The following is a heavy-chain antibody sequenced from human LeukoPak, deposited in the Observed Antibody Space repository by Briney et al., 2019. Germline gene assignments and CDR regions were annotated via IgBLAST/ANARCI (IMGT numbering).Heavy chain of an antibody. CDR2: ISGSGGST. CDR3: AKDNPYIVVVPAAHHIGNYFDY. Sequence: GGSLRLSCAASGFTFSSYAMSWVRQAPGKGLEWVSAISGSGGSTYYADSVKGRFTISRDNSKNTLYLQMNSLRAEDTAVYYCAKDNPYIVVVPAAHHIGNYFDYWGQGTLVTVSS. CDR1: GFTFSSYA. V-gene: IGHV3-23*01. J-gene: IGHJ4*02. D-gene: IGHD2-2*01.